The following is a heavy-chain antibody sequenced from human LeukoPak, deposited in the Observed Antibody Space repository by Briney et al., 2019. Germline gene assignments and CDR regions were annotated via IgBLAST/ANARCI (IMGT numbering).Heavy chain of an antibody. Sequence: NPSETLSLTCTVSGGSISSFYWSWIRQPPGKGLEWIGYIYYSGSTNYNPSLKSRVTISVDTSKNQFSLKLSSVTAADTAVYYCARVGAAAGTRDAFDIWGQGTMVTVSS. V-gene: IGHV4-59*12. CDR3: ARVGAAAGTRDAFDI. CDR1: GGSISSFY. J-gene: IGHJ3*02. D-gene: IGHD6-13*01. CDR2: IYYSGST.